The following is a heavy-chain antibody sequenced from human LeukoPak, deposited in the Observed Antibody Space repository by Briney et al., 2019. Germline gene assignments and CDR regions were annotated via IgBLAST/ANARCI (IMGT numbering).Heavy chain of an antibody. Sequence: SETLSLTCTVSGGSISSSSYDWGWIRQPPGKGLEWIGSIYYSGSTYYNPSLKSRVTISVGTSKNQFSLKLSSVTAADTAVYYCARRVVVVAATGNWFDPWGQGTLVTVSS. CDR1: GGSISSSSYD. D-gene: IGHD2-15*01. J-gene: IGHJ5*02. V-gene: IGHV4-39*01. CDR3: ARRVVVVAATGNWFDP. CDR2: IYYSGST.